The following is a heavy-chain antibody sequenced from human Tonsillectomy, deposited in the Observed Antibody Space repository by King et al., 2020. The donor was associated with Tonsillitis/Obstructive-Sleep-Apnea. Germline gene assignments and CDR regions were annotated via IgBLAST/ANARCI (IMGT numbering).Heavy chain of an antibody. Sequence: QLQESGPGLVKPSETLSLTCTVSGGSISSYYWSWIRQPPGKGLEWIGYIYYSGSTNYNPSLKSRGTISVDTSKNQFSLKLSSGTAADKAVYYCAREPLYGDYVSSIDYWGQGTLVTVSS. J-gene: IGHJ4*02. D-gene: IGHD4-17*01. V-gene: IGHV4-59*01. CDR3: AREPLYGDYVSSIDY. CDR1: GGSISSYY. CDR2: IYYSGST.